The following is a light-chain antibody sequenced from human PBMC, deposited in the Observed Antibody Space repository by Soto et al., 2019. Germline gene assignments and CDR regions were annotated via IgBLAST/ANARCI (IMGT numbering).Light chain of an antibody. CDR2: ATS. J-gene: IGKJ1*01. Sequence: EIVLTQSPGTLSLSPGGTATLSCSASQTVNSDYLAWFQQRPGQAPRLLIFATSRRATDIPDRLSGSGSGTDFTLAIRRLEPEDFAVYYCHQFGYSPRTFGQGTKVDIK. CDR3: HQFGYSPRT. V-gene: IGKV3-20*01. CDR1: QTVNSDY.